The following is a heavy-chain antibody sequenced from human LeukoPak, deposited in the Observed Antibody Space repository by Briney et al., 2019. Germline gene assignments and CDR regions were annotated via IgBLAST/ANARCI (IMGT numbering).Heavy chain of an antibody. D-gene: IGHD6-19*01. CDR3: ASFDSSGWHYFDY. Sequence: GGSLRLSCAASGFTFSSYSMSWVRQAPGKGLEWVSSISSRSGYIYYGDSVKGRFTISRDNAKNSLYLQMNTLRAEGTAVYYCASFDSSGWHYFDYWGQGTLVTVSA. CDR1: GFTFSSYS. CDR2: ISSRSGYI. V-gene: IGHV3-21*01. J-gene: IGHJ4*02.